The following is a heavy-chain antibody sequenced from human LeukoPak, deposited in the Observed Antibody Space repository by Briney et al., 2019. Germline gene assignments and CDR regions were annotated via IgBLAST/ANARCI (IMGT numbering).Heavy chain of an antibody. CDR3: ARVHLGYCSSTSCSSYFDY. CDR2: INDSGST. CDR1: GGSFSGHY. Sequence: SETLSLTCAVSGGSFSGHYWSWIRQPPGGGLEGLGEINDSGSTKYNPSLKSRVTISADTSKNQFSLKLSSVTAADTAVYYCARVHLGYCSSTSCSSYFDYWGQGTLVTVSS. D-gene: IGHD2-2*03. J-gene: IGHJ4*02. V-gene: IGHV4-34*01.